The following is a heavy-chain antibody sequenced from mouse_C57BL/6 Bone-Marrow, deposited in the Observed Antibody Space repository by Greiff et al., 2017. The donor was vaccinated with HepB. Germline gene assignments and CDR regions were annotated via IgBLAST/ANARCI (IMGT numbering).Heavy chain of an antibody. CDR2: FDPNSGGT. CDR1: GYTFTSYW. V-gene: IGHV1-72*01. J-gene: IGHJ3*01. D-gene: IGHD2-5*01. CDR3: ARVGYSNFWFAY. Sequence: QVQLQQPGAELVKPGASVKLSCKASGYTFTSYWMHWVKQRPGRGLEWIGRFDPNSGGTKYNEKFKSKATLTVDKPTSTTYMQLSSLTSEDSAVYFCARVGYSNFWFAYWGQGTLVTVSA.